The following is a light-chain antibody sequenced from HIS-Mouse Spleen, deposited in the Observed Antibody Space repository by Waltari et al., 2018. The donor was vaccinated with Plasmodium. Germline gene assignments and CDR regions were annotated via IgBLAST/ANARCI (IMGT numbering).Light chain of an antibody. Sequence: EIVMTQSPATLSVSPGDRATLSCRASQRVSSNLAWYQQKPGQAPRLLIYGASTRATGIPARFSGSGSGTEFTLTISSLQSEDFAVYYCQQYNNWSFTFGPGTKVDIK. J-gene: IGKJ3*01. CDR2: GAS. V-gene: IGKV3-15*01. CDR1: QRVSSN. CDR3: QQYNNWSFT.